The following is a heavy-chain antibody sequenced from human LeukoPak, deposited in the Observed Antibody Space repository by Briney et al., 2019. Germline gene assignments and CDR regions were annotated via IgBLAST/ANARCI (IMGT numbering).Heavy chain of an antibody. CDR2: IIPMFGTP. V-gene: IGHV1-69*05. Sequence: ASVKVSCKASGGTFSSYAINWVRQAPGQGLEWMGGIIPMFGTPNYAQKFQGRVTISTDESTSTAYMELSSLRSEDTAVHYCAGLELVFGLPFCCFMGLWGKGTTVSVSP. D-gene: IGHD1-7*01. J-gene: IGHJ6*04. CDR3: AGLELVFGLPFCCFMGL. CDR1: GGTFSSYA.